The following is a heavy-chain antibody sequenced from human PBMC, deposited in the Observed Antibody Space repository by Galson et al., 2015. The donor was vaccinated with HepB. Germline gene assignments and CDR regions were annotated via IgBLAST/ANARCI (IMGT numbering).Heavy chain of an antibody. J-gene: IGHJ4*02. Sequence: SETLSLTCIVSGGSIASSSYYWVWIRQPPGKGLEWIGSIYYTGSTYYNPSLNSRLTISVDRSKNELSLKLSSVTAADTAVYFCGRQMTLSVPGRIDYWGQGTLVTVSS. CDR2: IYYTGST. CDR3: GRQMTLSVPGRIDY. D-gene: IGHD3-10*02. V-gene: IGHV4-39*01. CDR1: GGSIASSSYY.